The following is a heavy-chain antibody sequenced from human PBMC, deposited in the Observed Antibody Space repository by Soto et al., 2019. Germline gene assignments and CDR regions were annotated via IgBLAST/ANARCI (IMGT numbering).Heavy chain of an antibody. Sequence: QVQLQESGPGLVKPSETLSLTCTVSGDSISSYYWSWIRQPPGKGLEWIGYIYYIGGTNYNPSLKSRVTTSVDTSKNQFSLKLSSVTAADTAVYYCERRRSYGDSDYWGQGTLVTVSS. CDR1: GDSISSYY. V-gene: IGHV4-59*08. D-gene: IGHD4-17*01. CDR2: IYYIGGT. CDR3: ERRRSYGDSDY. J-gene: IGHJ4*02.